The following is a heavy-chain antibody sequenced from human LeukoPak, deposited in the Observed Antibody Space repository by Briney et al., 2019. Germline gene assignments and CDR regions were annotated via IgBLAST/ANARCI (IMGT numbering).Heavy chain of an antibody. CDR3: ARDSLIVVVPSFDD. Sequence: PGGSLRLSCAASGFTFSSYAMHWVRQAPGKGVVWVAVISYDGSNKYYADSVKGRLTTARDNSKNTLYLQMNSLRAEDTAVYYCARDSLIVVVPSFDDWGQGTLVTVSA. D-gene: IGHD2-2*01. CDR1: GFTFSSYA. CDR2: ISYDGSNK. J-gene: IGHJ4*02. V-gene: IGHV3-30*04.